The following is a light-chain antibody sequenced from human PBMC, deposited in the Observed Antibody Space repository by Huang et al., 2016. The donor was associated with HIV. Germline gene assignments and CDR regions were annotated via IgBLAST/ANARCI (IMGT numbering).Light chain of an antibody. V-gene: IGKV3-15*01. CDR2: GAS. CDR3: LQYNNWPPWT. J-gene: IGKJ1*01. CDR1: QSVSSN. Sequence: IVMTQSPATLSVSPGERATLSCRASQSVSSNLAWYQQNPGQAPRLLIYGASTRATGIPARFSGSWSGTEFTLTISSLQSEDFAIYYCLQYNNWPPWTFGQGTKVEIK.